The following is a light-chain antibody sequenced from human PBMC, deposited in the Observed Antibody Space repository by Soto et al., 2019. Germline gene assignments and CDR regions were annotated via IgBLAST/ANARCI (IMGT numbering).Light chain of an antibody. J-gene: IGKJ5*01. Sequence: LTQCAYAVSVSPGDSATLSCRASQRVSSSYLAWYQQKPGQAPRLLXXGAXSRATAIPDRFSGSGSGTDFTLTISSLKPEYFALYYCQQYGSGTSRTFGQGTRVEI. CDR3: QQYGSGTSRT. CDR1: QRVSSSY. CDR2: GAX. V-gene: IGKV3-20*01.